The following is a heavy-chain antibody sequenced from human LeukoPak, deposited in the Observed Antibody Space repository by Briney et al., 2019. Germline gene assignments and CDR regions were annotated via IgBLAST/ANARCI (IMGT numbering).Heavy chain of an antibody. V-gene: IGHV4-61*02. CDR3: ASTRTPGSYWG. D-gene: IGHD1-26*01. CDR2: IYTSGST. J-gene: IGHJ4*02. CDR1: GGSISSGSYY. Sequence: SETLSLTCTVSGGSISSGSYYWSWIRQPAGKGLEWIGRIYTSGSTNYNPSLKSRVTISVDTSKNQFSLKLSSVTAADTAVYYCASTRTPGSYWGWGQGTLVTVSS.